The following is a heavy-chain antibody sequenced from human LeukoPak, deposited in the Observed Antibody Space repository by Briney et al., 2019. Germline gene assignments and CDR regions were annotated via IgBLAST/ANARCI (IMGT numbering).Heavy chain of an antibody. CDR3: ARALWFGELLSGPFDY. CDR1: GGSISSYY. Sequence: SETLSLTCTVSGGSISSYYWSWIRQPPGKGLEWMGYIYYSGSTNYNPSLKSRVTISVETSKNQFSLKLSSVTAADTAVYYCARALWFGELLSGPFDYWGQGTLVTVSS. V-gene: IGHV4-59*12. CDR2: IYYSGST. J-gene: IGHJ4*02. D-gene: IGHD3-10*01.